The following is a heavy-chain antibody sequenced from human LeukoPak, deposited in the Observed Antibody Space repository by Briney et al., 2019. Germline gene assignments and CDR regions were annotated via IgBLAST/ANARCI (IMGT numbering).Heavy chain of an antibody. J-gene: IGHJ5*02. CDR3: ARHLAARFWFDP. D-gene: IGHD6-6*01. V-gene: IGHV4-59*08. Sequence: SETLSLTCTVSGGSISSYYWSWIRQPPGKGLEWIGYIFYSGITNYNPSLSLKSRVTISVDTSKNQFSLKLSSVTAADTAVYYCARHLAARFWFDPWGQGTLVTVSS. CDR2: IFYSGIT. CDR1: GGSISSYY.